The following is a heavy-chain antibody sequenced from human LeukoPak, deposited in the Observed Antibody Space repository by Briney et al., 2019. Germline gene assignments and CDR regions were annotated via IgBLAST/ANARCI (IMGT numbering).Heavy chain of an antibody. CDR1: GYTFTFYN. CDR3: ARERSGPGYSGYDYTDAFGI. D-gene: IGHD5-12*01. CDR2: INPSGGST. Sequence: GASVKVSCKASGYTFTFYNITWVRQAPGQGLEWMGIINPSGGSTSYAQKFRGRVTMTRDTSTSTVYMELSSLRSEDTAVYYCARERSGPGYSGYDYTDAFGIWGQGTMVTVSS. J-gene: IGHJ3*02. V-gene: IGHV1-46*01.